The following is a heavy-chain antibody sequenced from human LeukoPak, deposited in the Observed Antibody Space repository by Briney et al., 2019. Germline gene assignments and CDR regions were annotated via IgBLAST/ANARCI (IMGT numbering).Heavy chain of an antibody. CDR2: IANDGRDK. V-gene: IGHV3-30*18. J-gene: IGHJ4*02. D-gene: IGHD6-13*01. CDR1: GFTFSDYG. Sequence: GGSLRLSCAASGFTFSDYGMHWVRQAPGKGLEWVAVIANDGRDKKYADSVRGRFTISRDNSKNTVYLQMNSLRAEDTAVFYCAKDMKIKAAGYYFDYWGQGTLVTVSS. CDR3: AKDMKIKAAGYYFDY.